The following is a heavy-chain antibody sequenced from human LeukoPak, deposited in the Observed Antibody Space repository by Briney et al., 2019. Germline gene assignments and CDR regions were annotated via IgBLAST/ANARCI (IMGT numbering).Heavy chain of an antibody. J-gene: IGHJ4*02. D-gene: IGHD3-9*01. CDR3: ARGQLRYFDWLSLPFDY. V-gene: IGHV4-34*01. CDR2: INHSGST. Sequence: SETLSLTCAVYGGSFSGYYWSWIRQPPGKGLEWIGEINHSGSTNYNPSLKSRVTISVDTSKSQFSLKLSSVTAADTAVYYCARGQLRYFDWLSLPFDYWGQGTLVTVSS. CDR1: GGSFSGYY.